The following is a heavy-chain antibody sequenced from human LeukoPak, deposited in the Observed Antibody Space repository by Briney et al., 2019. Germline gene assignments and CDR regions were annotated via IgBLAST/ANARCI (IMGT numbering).Heavy chain of an antibody. V-gene: IGHV1-8*01. D-gene: IGHD3-9*01. CDR3: ARGDRKYDILTGYYGCWFDP. CDR2: MNPNSGNT. J-gene: IGHJ5*02. Sequence: ASVKVSCKASGYTFTSYDINWVRQATGQGLEWMGWMNPNSGNTGYAQKFQGRVTMTRNTSISTAYMELSSLRSEDTAVYYCARGDRKYDILTGYYGCWFDPWGQGTLVTVSS. CDR1: GYTFTSYD.